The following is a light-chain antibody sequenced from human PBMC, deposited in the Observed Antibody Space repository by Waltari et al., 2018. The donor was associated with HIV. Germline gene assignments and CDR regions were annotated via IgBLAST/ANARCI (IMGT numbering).Light chain of an antibody. CDR3: CSYAGGPFV. CDR2: DVT. Sequence: QSALTQPASVSGSPGQSVNMSCTGTSSDVGKYDFVSWYQHNPGQAPHLIIYDVTTRPSGVSLRVSGSKSGNTASLTISGLQAEDEANYYCCSYAGGPFVFGSGT. V-gene: IGLV2-23*02. CDR1: SSDVGKYDF. J-gene: IGLJ1*01.